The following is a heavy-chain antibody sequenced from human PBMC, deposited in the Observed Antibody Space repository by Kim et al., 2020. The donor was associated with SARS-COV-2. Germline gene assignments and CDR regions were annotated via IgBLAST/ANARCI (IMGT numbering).Heavy chain of an antibody. V-gene: IGHV1-3*01. CDR3: ARDPGDGTSSGWKFDY. CDR1: GYTFTSYA. J-gene: IGHJ4*02. D-gene: IGHD6-19*01. Sequence: ASVKVSCKASGYTFTSYAMHWVRQAPGQRLEWMGWINAGNGNTKYSQKFQGRVTITRDTSASTAYMELSSLRSEDTAVYYCARDPGDGTSSGWKFDYWGQGTLVTVSS. CDR2: INAGNGNT.